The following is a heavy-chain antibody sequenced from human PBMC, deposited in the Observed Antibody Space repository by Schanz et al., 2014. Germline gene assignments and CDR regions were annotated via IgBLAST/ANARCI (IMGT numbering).Heavy chain of an antibody. V-gene: IGHV1-46*03. D-gene: IGHD2-2*01. CDR1: GYTFVSYS. J-gene: IGHJ4*02. Sequence: QVQLVQSGAEVKKPGASVKVSCKASGYTFVSYSMHWVRQAPGQGLEWMGIINPSGGGTSYALRFQERVTVTRDTSRSTVYMELSSLRSEDTAVYYCARAPTAYCSDTSCLGTPFDSWGQGTLVTVSS. CDR3: ARAPTAYCSDTSCLGTPFDS. CDR2: INPSGGGT.